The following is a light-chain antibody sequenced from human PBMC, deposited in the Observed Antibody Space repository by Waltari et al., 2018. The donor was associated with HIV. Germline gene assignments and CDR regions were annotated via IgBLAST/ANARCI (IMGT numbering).Light chain of an antibody. CDR3: CSYAGSSTVVV. V-gene: IGLV2-23*03. CDR1: SSDVGSYNL. CDR2: EGI. J-gene: IGLJ2*01. Sequence: QSALTPPASVSGSPGQSITISCTGTSSDVGSYNLVSWYQQHPGKAPKLMIYEGINRPSGVSSRFSGSKSGNTASMTISGLQAEDEADYYCCSYAGSSTVVVFGGGTKLTVL.